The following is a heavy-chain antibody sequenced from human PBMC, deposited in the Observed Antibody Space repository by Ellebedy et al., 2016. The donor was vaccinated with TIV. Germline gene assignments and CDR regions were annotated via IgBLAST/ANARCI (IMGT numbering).Heavy chain of an antibody. CDR1: GYGFTDYW. CDR2: IQPGDSDT. J-gene: IGHJ6*02. V-gene: IGHV5-51*01. CDR3: ASSRTYYYDSSGSYHYYYGMDV. D-gene: IGHD3-22*01. Sequence: GESLKISCKGSGYGFTDYWIGWVRQMPGKGLEWMGIIQPGDSDTRYSPSFEGQVTISADKSISTAYLQWSSLKASDTAIYYCASSRTYYYDSSGSYHYYYGMDVWGQGTTVTVSS.